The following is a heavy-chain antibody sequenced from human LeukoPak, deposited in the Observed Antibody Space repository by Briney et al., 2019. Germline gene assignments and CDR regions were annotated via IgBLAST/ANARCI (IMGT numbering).Heavy chain of an antibody. V-gene: IGHV3-23*01. CDR3: AKRVPLTALDS. J-gene: IGHJ5*01. D-gene: IGHD3-3*01. CDR2: IGSGSVDK. Sequence: PGGSLRPSCAASGFSFNIYAMGWVRQAPGKGLEWVSVIGSGSVDKHYADTVRGRFDISRDNSKNRLFLQMNSLRVEDSGVYYCAKRVPLTALDSWGQGTLVTVSS. CDR1: GFSFNIYA.